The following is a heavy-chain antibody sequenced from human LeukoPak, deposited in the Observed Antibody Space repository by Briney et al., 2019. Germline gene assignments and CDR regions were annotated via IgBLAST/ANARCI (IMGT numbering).Heavy chain of an antibody. D-gene: IGHD1-1*01. CDR3: ARFTQPRKWNDVGYFDY. CDR1: GFPFSSYW. Sequence: GGSLRLSCAASGFPFSSYWMHWVRQAPGKGLEWVAFIRYDGSNKYYADSVKGRFTISRDNSKNTLYLQMNSLRPEDTAVYYCARFTQPRKWNDVGYFDYWGQGTLVTVSS. V-gene: IGHV3-30*02. CDR2: IRYDGSNK. J-gene: IGHJ4*02.